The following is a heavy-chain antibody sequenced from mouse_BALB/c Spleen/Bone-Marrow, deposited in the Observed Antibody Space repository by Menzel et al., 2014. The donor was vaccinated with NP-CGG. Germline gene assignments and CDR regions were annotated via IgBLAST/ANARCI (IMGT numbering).Heavy chain of an antibody. V-gene: IGHV5-6*02. D-gene: IGHD3-3*01. CDR2: ISSVGSYT. Sequence: EVMLVESGGDLVKPGGSLKLSCAASGFTFSNYGMSWVRQTPDKRLEWVATISSVGSYTYYPDSVKGRFTISRDNAKNTLFLQMSSLKSEDTAMYYCARRGTGTASYYFDYRGQGTPLTVSS. J-gene: IGHJ2*01. CDR1: GFTFSNYG. CDR3: ARRGTGTASYYFDY.